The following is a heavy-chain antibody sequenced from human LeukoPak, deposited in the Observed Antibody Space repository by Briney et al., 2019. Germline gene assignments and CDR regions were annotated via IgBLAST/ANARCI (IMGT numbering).Heavy chain of an antibody. V-gene: IGHV3-30*01. J-gene: IGHJ4*02. D-gene: IGHD4-23*01. Sequence: GGSLRLSCAASGFTFSSYAMHWVRQAPGKGLEWVAVISYDGSNKYYADSVKGRFTISRGNSKNTLYLQMNSLRAEGTAVYYCARDRNNYGGNSAFGYWGQGTLVTVSS. CDR2: ISYDGSNK. CDR1: GFTFSSYA. CDR3: ARDRNNYGGNSAFGY.